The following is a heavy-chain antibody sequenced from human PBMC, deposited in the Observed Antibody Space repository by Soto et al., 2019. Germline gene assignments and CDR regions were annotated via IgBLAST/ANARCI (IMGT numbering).Heavy chain of an antibody. Sequence: QVQLQQWGAGLLKPSETLSLTCAVYGGSFSGYYWSWIRQPPGKGLEWIGEINHSGSTNYNPSLKSRVTIAVDTSKSQFSLKLSSVTAADTAVYYCERGSRITMVRGVRYYYYYMDVWGKGTTVTVSS. D-gene: IGHD3-10*01. J-gene: IGHJ6*03. CDR1: GGSFSGYY. V-gene: IGHV4-34*01. CDR3: ERGSRITMVRGVRYYYYYMDV. CDR2: INHSGST.